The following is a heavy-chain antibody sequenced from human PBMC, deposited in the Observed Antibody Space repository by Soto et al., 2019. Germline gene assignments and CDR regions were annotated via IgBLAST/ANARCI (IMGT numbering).Heavy chain of an antibody. Sequence: GASVKVFCKASGYTFTGYYMHWVRQAPGQGLEWMGWINPNSGGTNYAQKFQGWVTMTRDTSISTAYMELSRLRSDDTALYYCATGYCRGGSCYDLFDYWGQGTLVTVSS. CDR1: GYTFTGYY. V-gene: IGHV1-2*04. CDR3: ATGYCRGGSCYDLFDY. J-gene: IGHJ4*02. CDR2: INPNSGGT. D-gene: IGHD2-15*01.